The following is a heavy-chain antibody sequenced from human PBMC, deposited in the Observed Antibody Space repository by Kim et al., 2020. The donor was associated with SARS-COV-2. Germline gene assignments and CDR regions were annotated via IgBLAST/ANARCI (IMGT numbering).Heavy chain of an antibody. J-gene: IGHJ6*03. V-gene: IGHV4-59*08. CDR2: IYYSGST. CDR1: GGSISSYY. Sequence: SETLSLTCTVSGGSISSYYWSWIRQPPGKGLEWIGYIYYSGSTNYNPSLKSRVTISVDTSKNQFSLKLSSVTAADTAVYYCARAAAGPYFYYYYYYMDVWGKGTTVTVSS. D-gene: IGHD6-13*01. CDR3: ARAAAGPYFYYYYYYMDV.